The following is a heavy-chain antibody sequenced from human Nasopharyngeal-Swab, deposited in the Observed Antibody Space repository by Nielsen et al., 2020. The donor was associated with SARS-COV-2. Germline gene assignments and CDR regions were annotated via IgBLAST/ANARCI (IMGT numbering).Heavy chain of an antibody. Sequence: ESLKISCTVSGYSISSGYYWGWIRQPPGKGLEWIGSIYHSGSTYYNPSLKSRVTTSVDTSKNQFSLKLSSVTAADTAVYYCAREDYGDYYGMDVWGQGTTVTVSS. J-gene: IGHJ6*02. CDR2: IYHSGST. D-gene: IGHD4-17*01. CDR1: GYSISSGYY. CDR3: AREDYGDYYGMDV. V-gene: IGHV4-38-2*02.